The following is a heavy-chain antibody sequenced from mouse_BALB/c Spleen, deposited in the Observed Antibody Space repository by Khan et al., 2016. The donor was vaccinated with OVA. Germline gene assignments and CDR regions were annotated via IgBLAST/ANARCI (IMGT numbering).Heavy chain of an antibody. J-gene: IGHJ3*01. V-gene: IGHV1-77*01. CDR2: ISPGSGDT. CDR1: GYTFTDYY. CDR3: ARRNYFGYTFAY. D-gene: IGHD1-2*01. Sequence: QVQLQQSGAELARPGASVKLSCKASGYTFTDYYINWVKLRTGQGLEWIGEISPGSGDTYYNERFKGKDTLTADKSSSTAYMQLSSLTSEASAVYFCARRNYFGYTFAYWGQGTLVTFSA.